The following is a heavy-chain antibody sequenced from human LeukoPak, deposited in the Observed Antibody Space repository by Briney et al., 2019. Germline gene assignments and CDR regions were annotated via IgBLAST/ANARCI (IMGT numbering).Heavy chain of an antibody. CDR2: INHSGST. CDR1: GGSLSGYY. Sequence: SETLSLTCAVYGGSLSGYYWSWIRQPPGKGLEWIGEINHSGSTNYNPSLKSRVTISVDTSKNQFSLKLSSVTAADTAVYYCARYSSSWFYVDYWGQGTLVTVSS. CDR3: ARYSSSWFYVDY. V-gene: IGHV4-34*01. D-gene: IGHD6-13*01. J-gene: IGHJ4*02.